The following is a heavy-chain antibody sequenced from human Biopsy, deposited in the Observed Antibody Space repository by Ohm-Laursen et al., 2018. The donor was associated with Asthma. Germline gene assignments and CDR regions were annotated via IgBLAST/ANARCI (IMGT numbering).Heavy chain of an antibody. Sequence: SLRLSCSASGFSFNSYGMHWVRQAPGKGLEWVAVMSFDGRQTYYADSVKGRFTISRDNSKNTLYLQMNRLTFEDTAVYYCARASVVKHYYYYGMDVWGPGTTVTVFS. J-gene: IGHJ6*02. CDR3: ARASVVKHYYYYGMDV. V-gene: IGHV3-30*03. CDR1: GFSFNSYG. CDR2: MSFDGRQT.